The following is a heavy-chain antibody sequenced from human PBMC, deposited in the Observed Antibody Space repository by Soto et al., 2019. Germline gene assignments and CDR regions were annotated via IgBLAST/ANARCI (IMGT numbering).Heavy chain of an antibody. CDR2: ISPYNGNT. Sequence: HVQLVQSGAEVKKPGASLKVSCKASGYTFISYGVSWVRQAPGQGLEWLGWISPYNGNTNYAQKFQGRITMTTDTSTSTVYMDLRSLTTDDTAVYYWAIDPTKWRTDAFDIWGQGTGVVVSS. CDR3: AIDPTKWRTDAFDI. J-gene: IGHJ3*02. V-gene: IGHV1-18*01. D-gene: IGHD1-1*01. CDR1: GYTFISYG.